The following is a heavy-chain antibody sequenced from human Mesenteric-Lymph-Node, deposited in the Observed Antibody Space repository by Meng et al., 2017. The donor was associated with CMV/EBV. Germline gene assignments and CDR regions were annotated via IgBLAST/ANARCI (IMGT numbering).Heavy chain of an antibody. Sequence: GSLRLSCAVYGGSFSGYYWSWIRQPPGKGLEWIGEINLSGSTNYNPSLKSRVTISVDTSKNQFSLKLSSVTAADTAVYYCARAPGLFYYYYYGMDVWGQGTTVTVSS. CDR3: ARAPGLFYYYYYGMDV. CDR2: INLSGST. J-gene: IGHJ6*02. V-gene: IGHV4-34*01. CDR1: GGSFSGYY. D-gene: IGHD3/OR15-3a*01.